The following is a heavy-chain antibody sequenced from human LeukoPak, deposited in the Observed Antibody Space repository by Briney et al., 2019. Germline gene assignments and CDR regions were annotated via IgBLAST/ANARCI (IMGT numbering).Heavy chain of an antibody. V-gene: IGHV1-18*01. D-gene: IGHD6-19*01. CDR3: ARAEAKGPYSSGSESFDY. CDR2: ISAYNGNT. CDR1: GYTFTSYA. Sequence: PEASVKVSCKASGYTFTSYAMHWVRQAPGQGLEWMGWISAYNGNTNYAQKLQGRVTMTTDTSTSTAYMELRSLRSDDTAVYYCARAEAKGPYSSGSESFDYWGQGTLVTVSS. J-gene: IGHJ4*02.